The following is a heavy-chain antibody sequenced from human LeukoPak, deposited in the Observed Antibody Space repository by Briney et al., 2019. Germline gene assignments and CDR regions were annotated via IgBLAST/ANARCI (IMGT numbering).Heavy chain of an antibody. J-gene: IGHJ4*02. D-gene: IGHD6-19*01. CDR2: IYSGGST. CDR1: GFTVSSNY. V-gene: IGHV3-53*01. CDR3: ARESGNGEQWLGY. Sequence: GGSLRLSCAASGFTVSSNYMSWVRQAPGKGLEWVSVIYSGGSTYYADSVKGRFTISRDNFKNTLYLQMNSLRAEDTAVYYCARESGNGEQWLGYWGQGTLVTVSS.